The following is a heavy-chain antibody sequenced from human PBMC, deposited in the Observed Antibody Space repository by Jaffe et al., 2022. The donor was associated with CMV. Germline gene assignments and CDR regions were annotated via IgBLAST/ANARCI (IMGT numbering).Heavy chain of an antibody. CDR3: ARGRRYCTNGVCRNRTPQHNWFDP. Sequence: QVQLQQWGAGLLKPSETLSLTCAVYGGSFSGYYWSWIRQPPGKGLEWIGEINHSGSTNYNPSLKSRVTISVDTSKNQFSLKLSSVTAADTAVYYCARGRRYCTNGVCRNRTPQHNWFDPWGQGTLVTVSS. V-gene: IGHV4-34*01. CDR1: GGSFSGYY. CDR2: INHSGST. D-gene: IGHD2-8*01. J-gene: IGHJ5*02.